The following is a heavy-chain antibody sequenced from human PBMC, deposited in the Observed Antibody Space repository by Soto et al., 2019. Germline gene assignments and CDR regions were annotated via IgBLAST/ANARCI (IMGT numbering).Heavy chain of an antibody. Sequence: GGSLRLSCAASAFSFSSYALNWVRQAPGKGLEWVSSISVNGFGTYYADSVRGRFTITRDNSKNTVYLQMNSLRVEDTAVYYCARDSGGFDYGDSSGFLDYFDYWGQGTLVTVSS. J-gene: IGHJ4*02. D-gene: IGHD3-22*01. CDR1: AFSFSSYA. CDR2: ISVNGFGT. CDR3: ARDSGGFDYGDSSGFLDYFDY. V-gene: IGHV3-23*01.